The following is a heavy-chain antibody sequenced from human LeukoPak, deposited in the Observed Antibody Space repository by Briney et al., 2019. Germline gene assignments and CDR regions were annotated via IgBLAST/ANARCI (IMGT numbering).Heavy chain of an antibody. D-gene: IGHD3-10*01. J-gene: IGHJ5*02. V-gene: IGHV3-23*01. CDR2: ISGSGGST. CDR3: AKGMVRGVNNWFDP. Sequence: GGSLGLSCAASGFTFSSYAMSWVRQAPGKGLEWVSAISGSGGSTYYADSVKGRFTISRDNSKNTLYLQMNSLRAEDTAVYYCAKGMVRGVNNWFDPWGQGTLVTVSS. CDR1: GFTFSSYA.